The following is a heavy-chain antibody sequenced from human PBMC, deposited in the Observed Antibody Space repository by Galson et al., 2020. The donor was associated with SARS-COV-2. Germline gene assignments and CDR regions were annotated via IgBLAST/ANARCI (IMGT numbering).Heavy chain of an antibody. CDR2: ISYDGSNK. CDR1: GFTFSGYA. V-gene: IGHV3-30*04. CDR3: ARPSSGYYRDAFDI. D-gene: IGHD3-22*01. J-gene: IGHJ3*02. Sequence: GGSLRLSCAASGFTFSGYAMHWVRQAPGKGLEWVAVISYDGSNKYYADSVQGRFTISRDNSKNTLYLQMNSLRAEDTAVYYCARPSSGYYRDAFDIWGQGTMVTVSS.